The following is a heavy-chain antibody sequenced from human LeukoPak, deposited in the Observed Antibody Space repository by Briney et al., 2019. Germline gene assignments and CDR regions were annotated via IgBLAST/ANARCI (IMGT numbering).Heavy chain of an antibody. D-gene: IGHD2-8*01. J-gene: IGHJ3*02. V-gene: IGHV3-30*02. Sequence: GGSLRLSCAASGFTFSSYGVHWVRQAPGKGLEWVAFIRYDGSNKYYVDSVKGRFTISRDNSKNTLYLQMNSLRAEDTAVYYCAKDLMVYAIQGAFDIWGQGTMVTVSS. CDR1: GFTFSSYG. CDR2: IRYDGSNK. CDR3: AKDLMVYAIQGAFDI.